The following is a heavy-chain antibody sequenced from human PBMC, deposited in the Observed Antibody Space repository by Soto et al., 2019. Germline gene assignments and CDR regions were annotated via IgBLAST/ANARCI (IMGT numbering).Heavy chain of an antibody. CDR3: ARRYCSITSCYNWFDP. J-gene: IGHJ5*02. CDR2: IYYSGST. CDR1: GGSISSYY. Sequence: PSETLSLTCTVSGGSISSYYWSWIRQPPGKGLEWIGYIYYSGSTNYNPSLKSRVTISVDTSKNQFSLKLSSVTAADTAVYYCARRYCSITSCYNWFDPWGQGTLVTVSS. D-gene: IGHD2-2*01. V-gene: IGHV4-59*08.